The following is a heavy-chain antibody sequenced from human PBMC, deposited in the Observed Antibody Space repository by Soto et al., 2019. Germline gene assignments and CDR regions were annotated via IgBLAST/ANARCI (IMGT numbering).Heavy chain of an antibody. Sequence: QVQLVESGGGVVQPGRSLRLSCAASGFTFSSYAMHWVRQAPGKGLEWVAFISYDGRNKYYADSVKGRFTISRDKSKNPPYLQRNRLRAEDTAVYYCARVPDYGWRLYFDLWGRGTLVTVSS. V-gene: IGHV3-30*04. CDR2: ISYDGRNK. CDR1: GFTFSSYA. J-gene: IGHJ2*01. D-gene: IGHD4-17*01. CDR3: ARVPDYGWRLYFDL.